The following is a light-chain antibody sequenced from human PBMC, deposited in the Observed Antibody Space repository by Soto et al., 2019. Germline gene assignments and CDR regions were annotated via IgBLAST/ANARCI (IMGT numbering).Light chain of an antibody. CDR1: QSISSW. J-gene: IGKJ1*01. V-gene: IGKV1-5*03. CDR3: QQYSTFWT. Sequence: DIQMTQSPSTLSASVGDRVTITCRASQSISSWLAWYQQKPGKAPKLLIYKVSSLEIGVPSRFSGSGSGTVFTLTINGLHADYFATYCCQQYSTFWTFGQGTKVEVK. CDR2: KVS.